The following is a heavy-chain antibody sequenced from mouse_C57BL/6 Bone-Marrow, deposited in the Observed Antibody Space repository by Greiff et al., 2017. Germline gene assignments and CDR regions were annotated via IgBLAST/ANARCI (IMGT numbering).Heavy chain of an antibody. D-gene: IGHD1-1*01. CDR3: ARRSRITTVDY. V-gene: IGHV1-58*01. J-gene: IGHJ2*01. CDR1: GYPFTSYG. CDR2: IYIGNGYT. Sequence: VQLKQSGAERVRPGSSVKMSCKTSGYPFTSYGINWVKQRPGQGLEGIGYIYIGNGYTEYNEKFKGKATLTSDTSSSTAYMQLSSLTSEDSAIYFCARRSRITTVDYWGQGTTLTVSS.